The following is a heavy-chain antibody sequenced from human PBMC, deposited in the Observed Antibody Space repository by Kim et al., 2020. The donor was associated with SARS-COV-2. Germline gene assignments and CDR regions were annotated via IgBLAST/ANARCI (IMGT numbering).Heavy chain of an antibody. CDR1: GGSISSSSYY. J-gene: IGHJ2*01. CDR2: IYYSGST. Sequence: SETLSLTCTVSGGSISSSSYYWGWIRQPPGKGLEWIGSIYYSGSTYYNPSLKSRVTISVDTSKNQFSLKLSSVTAADTAVYYCARPGPTRGGYFDLWGRGTLVTVSS. V-gene: IGHV4-39*01. CDR3: ARPGPTRGGYFDL. D-gene: IGHD3-10*01.